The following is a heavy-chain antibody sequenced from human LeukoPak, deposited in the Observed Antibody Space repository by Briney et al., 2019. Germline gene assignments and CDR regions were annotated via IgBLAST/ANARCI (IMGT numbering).Heavy chain of an antibody. Sequence: ASVKVSCKASGYTFTSYYMHWVRQAPGQGLEWMGIINPSGGSTSYAQKFQGRVTMTRDMSTSTVYMELSSLRSEDTAVYYCARAGRHSSSWSDLSSNWFDPWGQGTLVTVSS. CDR1: GYTFTSYY. J-gene: IGHJ5*02. V-gene: IGHV1-46*01. CDR3: ARAGRHSSSWSDLSSNWFDP. CDR2: INPSGGST. D-gene: IGHD6-13*01.